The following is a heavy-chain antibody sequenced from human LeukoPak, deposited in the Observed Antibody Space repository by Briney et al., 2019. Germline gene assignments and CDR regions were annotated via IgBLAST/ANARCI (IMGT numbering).Heavy chain of an antibody. CDR2: ISGSSGST. J-gene: IGHJ4*02. CDR3: AKDVSRDGYNF. Sequence: PGGSLRLSCAASGFTFSSYAMSWARQAPGKGLEWVSAISGSSGSTYYADSVKGRFTISRDNSKNTLYLQMNSLRAEDTAVYYCAKDVSRDGYNFWGQGTLVTVSS. V-gene: IGHV3-23*01. CDR1: GFTFSSYA. D-gene: IGHD5-24*01.